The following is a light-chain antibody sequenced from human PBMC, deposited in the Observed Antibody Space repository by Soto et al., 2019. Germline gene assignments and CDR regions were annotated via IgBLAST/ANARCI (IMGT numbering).Light chain of an antibody. CDR2: TNS. CDR3: AAWDDRLSGPV. Sequence: QSVLTQPPSVSGTPGQRVTISCSGSSSNIGSNSINWYQHLPGTAPKLLIYTNSHRPSGVPDRFSGSKSGTSGSLAISGLQTEDEADYYCAAWDDRLSGPVFGGGTKVTVL. J-gene: IGLJ2*01. V-gene: IGLV1-44*01. CDR1: SSNIGSNS.